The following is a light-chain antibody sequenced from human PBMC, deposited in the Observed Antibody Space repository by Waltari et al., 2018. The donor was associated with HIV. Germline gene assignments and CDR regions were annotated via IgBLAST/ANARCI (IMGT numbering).Light chain of an antibody. CDR1: KYIDKY. CDR2: AAS. CDR3: HQSYSTLLYT. J-gene: IGKJ2*01. V-gene: IGKV1-39*01. Sequence: DIQMTQFPSSLPASIGGKVDITCLATKYIDKYVNWYQLKLGKASKLLIFAASSLQNGASSRFIGGGFGTDFTLAISDLHSEDAGTYFCHQSYSTLLYTFGQGTKLEI.